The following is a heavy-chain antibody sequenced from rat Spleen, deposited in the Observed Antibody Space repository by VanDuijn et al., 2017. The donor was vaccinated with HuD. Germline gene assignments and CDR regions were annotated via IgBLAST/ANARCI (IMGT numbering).Heavy chain of an antibody. CDR1: GFSLTGYH. CDR3: TRDHMMVVIRD. D-gene: IGHD1-12*02. V-gene: IGHV2-4*01. J-gene: IGHJ2*01. CDR2: IWTAGST. Sequence: QVQLKESGPGLVQPSQTLSLTCTVSGFSLTGYHVSWVRQPPGKGLEWMGVIWTAGSTDYNSALKSRLSISRDTSKSQVFLKMNSLQTDDTGTYYCTRDHMMVVIRDWGQGVMVTVSP.